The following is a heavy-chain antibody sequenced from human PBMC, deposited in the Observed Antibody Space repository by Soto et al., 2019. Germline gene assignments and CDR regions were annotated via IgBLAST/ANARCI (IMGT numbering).Heavy chain of an antibody. J-gene: IGHJ4*02. Sequence: SQTLPLTCTVSGGSISGPSWIWIRQSPGKRLEWIGYIFYSGSTNYHPSLKSRVTLSVDTSKNQFSLRLSSVTAADTAVYYCARVGSSGWSPDYWGQGTLVTVSS. CDR2: IFYSGST. V-gene: IGHV4-59*11. CDR1: GGSISGPS. D-gene: IGHD6-19*01. CDR3: ARVGSSGWSPDY.